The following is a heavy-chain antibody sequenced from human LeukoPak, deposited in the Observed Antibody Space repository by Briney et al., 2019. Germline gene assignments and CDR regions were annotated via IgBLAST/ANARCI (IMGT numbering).Heavy chain of an antibody. CDR3: ARDKVTY. CDR2: INMDGSEK. Sequence: GGSLRLSCAASGFTFSNYWMSWVRQAPGKGLEWVAHINMDGSEKYYVDSVKGRSTISRDNAKNSLYLQMNSLRVEDTAVYYCARDKVTYWGQGTLVTVSS. J-gene: IGHJ4*02. V-gene: IGHV3-7*01. CDR1: GFTFSNYW.